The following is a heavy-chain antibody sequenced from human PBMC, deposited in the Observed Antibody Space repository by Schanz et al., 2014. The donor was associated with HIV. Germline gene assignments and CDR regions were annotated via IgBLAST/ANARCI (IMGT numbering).Heavy chain of an antibody. CDR2: IWYDENNI. CDR3: ARVWADYGMDV. Sequence: QVQLVESGGGVVQPGRSLRLSCAASGFTFRNYAMHWVRQAPGKGLEWVTVIWYDENNIHYADSVKGRFIISRDNSRNTLFLQMNSLRAEDTAVYYCARVWADYGMDVWGQGTTVTVSS. J-gene: IGHJ6*02. CDR1: GFTFRNYA. D-gene: IGHD3-16*01. V-gene: IGHV3-33*01.